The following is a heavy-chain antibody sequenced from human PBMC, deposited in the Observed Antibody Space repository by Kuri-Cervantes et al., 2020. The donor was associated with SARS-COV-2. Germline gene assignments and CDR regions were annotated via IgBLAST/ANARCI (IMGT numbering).Heavy chain of an antibody. J-gene: IGHJ6*02. Sequence: ASVKVSCKVSGGTFNSFAISWVRQAPGQGLEWMGWINPNSGNTGYAQKFQGRVTMTRNTSISTAYMELSSLRSEDTAVYYCASSRSITIFGVVINYYYGMDVWGQGTTVTVSS. V-gene: IGHV1-8*01. CDR1: GGTFNSFA. CDR2: INPNSGNT. D-gene: IGHD3-3*01. CDR3: ASSRSITIFGVVINYYYGMDV.